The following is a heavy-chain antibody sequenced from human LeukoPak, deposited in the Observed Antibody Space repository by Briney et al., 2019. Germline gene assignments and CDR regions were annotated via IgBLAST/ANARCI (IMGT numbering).Heavy chain of an antibody. CDR1: GFTFSSYE. CDR2: ISSSGSTI. V-gene: IGHV3-48*03. Sequence: GGSLRLSCAASGFTFSSYEMNWVRQAPGKGLEWVSYISSSGSTIYYADSVKGRFTISRDNAKNSLYLQMNSLRAEDTAVYYCARRFGAARDDYMDVWGKGTTVTVSS. D-gene: IGHD3-16*01. J-gene: IGHJ6*03. CDR3: ARRFGAARDDYMDV.